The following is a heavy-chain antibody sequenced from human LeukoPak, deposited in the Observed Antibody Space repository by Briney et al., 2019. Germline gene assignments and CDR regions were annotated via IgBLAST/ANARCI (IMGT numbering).Heavy chain of an antibody. J-gene: IGHJ3*02. CDR2: IYYSGST. D-gene: IGHD3-22*01. V-gene: IGHV4-59*01. CDR1: GGSISSYY. Sequence: SETLSPTCTVSGGSISSYYWSWIRQPPGKGLEWIGYIYYSGSTNYNPSLKSRVTISVDPSKNQFSLKLSSVTAADTAVYYCARDPGADYYDSSGYVTDAFDIWGQRTIVTVSS. CDR3: ARDPGADYYDSSGYVTDAFDI.